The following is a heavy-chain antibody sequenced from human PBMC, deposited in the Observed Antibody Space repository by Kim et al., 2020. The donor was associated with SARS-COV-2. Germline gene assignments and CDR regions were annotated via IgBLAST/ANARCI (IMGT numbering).Heavy chain of an antibody. V-gene: IGHV3-11*06. Sequence: NQEDYVNGRFTSTREKAKNSLYLEMNSLRAEDTAVYYCGRVGYVNGMDVWGQGTTVTVSS. J-gene: IGHJ6*02. D-gene: IGHD3-16*01. CDR3: GRVGYVNGMDV.